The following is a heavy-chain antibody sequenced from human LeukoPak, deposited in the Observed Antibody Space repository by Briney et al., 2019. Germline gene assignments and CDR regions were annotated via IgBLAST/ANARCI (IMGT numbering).Heavy chain of an antibody. J-gene: IGHJ4*02. Sequence: SETLSLTCAVYGGSFSGYYWSWIRQPAGKGLEWIGRIYTSGSTNYNPSLKSRVTISVDTSKNQFSLKLSSVTAADTAVYYCAREPYYYDSSGYYWGQGTLVTVSS. V-gene: IGHV4-4*07. D-gene: IGHD3-22*01. CDR1: GGSFSGYY. CDR2: IYTSGST. CDR3: AREPYYYDSSGYY.